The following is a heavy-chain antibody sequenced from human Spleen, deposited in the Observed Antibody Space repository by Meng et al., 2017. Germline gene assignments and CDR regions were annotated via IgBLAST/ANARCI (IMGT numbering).Heavy chain of an antibody. CDR3: ARRGSSWYFDS. CDR2: MHYSGTT. V-gene: IGHV4-39*01. CDR1: GGSISSSSYY. Sequence: QVQLQESGPGLVKPSETLSLTCTCPGGSISSSSYYWGWIRQPPGKGLEWIGNMHYSGTTYYNPXXKSRITISVDTSKNQFSLKLSSVTAADTAVYYCARRGSSWYFDSWGQGALVTVSS. D-gene: IGHD6-13*01. J-gene: IGHJ4*02.